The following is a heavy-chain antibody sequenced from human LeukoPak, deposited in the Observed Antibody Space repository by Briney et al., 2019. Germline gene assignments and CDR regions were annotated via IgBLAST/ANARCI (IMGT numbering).Heavy chain of an antibody. CDR3: ARDGGFVFAESGY. CDR2: INEDGSEK. J-gene: IGHJ4*02. CDR1: GFTFNSHW. Sequence: PGGSLRLSCATSGFTFNSHWMTWVRQAPGRGLEWVANINEDGSEKYYVDSVKGRFTISRDNAKKSLSLQMNSLRAGDTAVYYCARDGGFVFAESGYWGQGTLVSVSS. V-gene: IGHV3-7*01. D-gene: IGHD3-16*01.